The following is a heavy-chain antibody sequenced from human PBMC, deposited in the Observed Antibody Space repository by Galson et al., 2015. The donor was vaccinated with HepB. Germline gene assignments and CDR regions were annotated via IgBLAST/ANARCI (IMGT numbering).Heavy chain of an antibody. CDR3: ARDLYRTSSGVYEYYYMDV. CDR2: IKQGGSEE. J-gene: IGHJ6*03. Sequence: SLRLSCAASGFTFSSYWMSWVRQAPGKGLEWVANIKQGGSEEYYVDSVKGRLTMSRDNAKNSLYLQMNSLRAEDTAVYYCARDLYRTSSGVYEYYYMDVWGKGTTATVSS. D-gene: IGHD6-6*01. V-gene: IGHV3-7*03. CDR1: GFTFSSYW.